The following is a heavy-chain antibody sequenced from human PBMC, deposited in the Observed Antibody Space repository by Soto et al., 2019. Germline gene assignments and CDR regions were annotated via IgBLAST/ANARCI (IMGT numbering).Heavy chain of an antibody. CDR3: TRHHSGSFLFDY. V-gene: IGHV3-73*01. CDR1: GFTFSGSA. CDR2: IRSKANSYAT. Sequence: GGSLRLSCAASGFTFSGSAMHWVRQASGKGLEWVGRIRSKANSYATAYAASVKGRFTISRDDSKNTAYLQMNSLKTEDTAVYYCTRHHSGSFLFDYWGQGTLVTVSS. J-gene: IGHJ4*02. D-gene: IGHD1-26*01.